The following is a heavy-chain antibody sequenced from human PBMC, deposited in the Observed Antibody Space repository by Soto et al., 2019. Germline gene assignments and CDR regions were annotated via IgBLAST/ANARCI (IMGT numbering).Heavy chain of an antibody. D-gene: IGHD6-13*01. Sequence: PGGSLRLSCAASGFTFSSYGMHWVRQAPGKGLEWVAVIWYDGSNKYYADSVKGRFTISRDNSKNTLYLQMNSLRAEDTAVYYCARDGGTSSSWSGWFDPWGQGTLVTVSS. V-gene: IGHV3-33*01. J-gene: IGHJ5*02. CDR1: GFTFSSYG. CDR3: ARDGGTSSSWSGWFDP. CDR2: IWYDGSNK.